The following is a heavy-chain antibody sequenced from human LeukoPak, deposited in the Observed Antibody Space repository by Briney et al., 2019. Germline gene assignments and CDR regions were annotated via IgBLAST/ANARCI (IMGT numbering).Heavy chain of an antibody. CDR2: ISYDGSNK. Sequence: GGSLRLSCAASGFTFSSYAMHWVRQAPGKGLEWVAVISYDGSNKYYADSVKGRFTISRDNSKNTLYLQMNSLRAEDTAVYYCARDQGYCSGGSCYIFYYFDYWGQGALVTVSS. V-gene: IGHV3-30*04. D-gene: IGHD2-15*01. CDR1: GFTFSSYA. CDR3: ARDQGYCSGGSCYIFYYFDY. J-gene: IGHJ4*02.